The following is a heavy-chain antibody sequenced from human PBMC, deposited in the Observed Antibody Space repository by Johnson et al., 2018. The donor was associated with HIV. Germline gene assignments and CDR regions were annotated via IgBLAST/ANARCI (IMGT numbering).Heavy chain of an antibody. J-gene: IGHJ3*02. D-gene: IGHD2-15*01. CDR3: STDIVVVLAVTGTGAAFDI. Sequence: MQLVESGGGLVQPGGSLRLSCAASGFTFSTYWMSWVRQAPGKGLEWVANIKEDGSETYYVDSVKGRFTLSRDTAKNSLYLQMNSLRAEDTAVYYCSTDIVVVLAVTGTGAAFDIWGQGTMVTVSS. CDR1: GFTFSTYW. V-gene: IGHV3-7*01. CDR2: IKEDGSET.